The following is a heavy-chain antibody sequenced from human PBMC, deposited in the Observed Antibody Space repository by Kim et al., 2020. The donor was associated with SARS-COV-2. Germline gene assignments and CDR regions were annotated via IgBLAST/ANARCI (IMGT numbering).Heavy chain of an antibody. CDR1: GDSVSSNSVA. CDR2: TYYRSKWYN. CDR3: ARRGYCSSTSCYTSYYGMDV. D-gene: IGHD2-2*02. V-gene: IGHV6-1*01. Sequence: SQTLSLTCAISGDSVSSNSVAWNWIRQSPSRGLEWLGRTYYRSKWYNDYAVSVKSRITINPDTSKNQFSLQLNSVTPEDTAVYYCARRGYCSSTSCYTSYYGMDVWGQGTTVTVSS. J-gene: IGHJ6*02.